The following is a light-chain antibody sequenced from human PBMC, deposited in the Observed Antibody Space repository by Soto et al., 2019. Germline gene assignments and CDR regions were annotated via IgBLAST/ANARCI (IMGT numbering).Light chain of an antibody. Sequence: EIVFTQSPGTPSLSPREGATLSCRAIQSVSSSYLAWYQQKPGQAPRLLIYGASSRATGIPDRFGGSGSGTDFTLTISRLEPEDFAVYYCQQYGSSPPFTFGQGTKVDIK. CDR1: QSVSSSY. J-gene: IGKJ1*01. CDR3: QQYGSSPPFT. V-gene: IGKV3-20*01. CDR2: GAS.